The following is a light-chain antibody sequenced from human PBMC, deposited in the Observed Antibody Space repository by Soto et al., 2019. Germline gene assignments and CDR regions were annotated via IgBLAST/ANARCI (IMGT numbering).Light chain of an antibody. CDR2: EVG. J-gene: IGLJ1*01. CDR1: NSDVGSYNH. Sequence: QSALTQPPSVSGSPGQSVTISCTGTNSDVGSYNHVSWYQQPPGAAPKLMIYEVGNRPSGVPDRFSGSKSGNTASLTISGLQAEDEADYYCRSYTTSSTYVFGTGTKVTVL. CDR3: RSYTTSSTYV. V-gene: IGLV2-18*02.